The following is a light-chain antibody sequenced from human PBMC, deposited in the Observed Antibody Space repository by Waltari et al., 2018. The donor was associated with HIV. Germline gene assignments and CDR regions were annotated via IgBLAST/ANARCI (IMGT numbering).Light chain of an antibody. Sequence: DIVMTPSPDSLAVSLGERATINCKSSQSVLYSSNNKNYLDWYKQKPGQPPKLLIYWASTRESGVPDRFSGSGSGTDFTLTVSSLQAEDVAVYYCQQYYTTLWTFGQGTKVEIK. J-gene: IGKJ1*01. CDR2: WAS. V-gene: IGKV4-1*01. CDR1: QSVLYSSNNKNY. CDR3: QQYYTTLWT.